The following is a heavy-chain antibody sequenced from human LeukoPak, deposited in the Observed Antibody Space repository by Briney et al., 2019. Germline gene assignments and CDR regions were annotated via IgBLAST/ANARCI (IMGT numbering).Heavy chain of an antibody. Sequence: KTSETLSLTCTVSGGSISSSSYYWGWIRQPPGKGLEWIGSIYYSGSTYYNPSLKSRVTISVDTSKNQFPLKLSSVTAADTAVYYCAREKIAVAGAYWYFDLWGRGTLVTVSS. V-gene: IGHV4-39*06. CDR1: GGSISSSSYY. J-gene: IGHJ2*01. CDR2: IYYSGST. D-gene: IGHD6-19*01. CDR3: AREKIAVAGAYWYFDL.